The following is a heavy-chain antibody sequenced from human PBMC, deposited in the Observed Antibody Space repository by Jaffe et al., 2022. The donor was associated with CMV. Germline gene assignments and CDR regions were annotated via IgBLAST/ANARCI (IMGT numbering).Heavy chain of an antibody. CDR2: IYYSGST. CDR1: GGSISSYY. CDR3: ARIPTEGLFDP. D-gene: IGHD4-17*01. J-gene: IGHJ5*02. V-gene: IGHV4-59*08. Sequence: QVQLQESGPGLVKPSETLSLTCTVSGGSISSYYWSWIRQPPGKGLEWIGYIYYSGSTNYNPSLKSRVTISVDTSKNQFSLKLSSVTAADTAVYYCARIPTEGLFDPWGQGTLVTVSS.